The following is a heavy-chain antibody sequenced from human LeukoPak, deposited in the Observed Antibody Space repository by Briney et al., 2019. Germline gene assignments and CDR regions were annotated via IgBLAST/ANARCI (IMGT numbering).Heavy chain of an antibody. CDR1: GFTFSSYG. D-gene: IGHD5-12*01. Sequence: GRSLRLSCAASGFTFSSYGMHWVRQAPGKGLEWVSAISGSGGSTYYADSVKGRFTISRDNSKNTLYLQMNSLRAEDTAVYYCAKEGGYDTRGYYYGMDVWGQGTTVTVSS. V-gene: IGHV3-23*01. J-gene: IGHJ6*02. CDR2: ISGSGGST. CDR3: AKEGGYDTRGYYYGMDV.